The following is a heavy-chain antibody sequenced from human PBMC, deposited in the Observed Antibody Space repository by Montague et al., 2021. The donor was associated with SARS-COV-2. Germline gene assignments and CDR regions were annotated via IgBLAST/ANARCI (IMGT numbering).Heavy chain of an antibody. J-gene: IGHJ5*02. CDR3: VQSLPTLIGGYNWFDP. V-gene: IGHV2-5*02. Sequence: PALVKPTQTLTLTCTFSGFSLSSSGVAVGWIRQPPGKALEWLALIYWDDDKRYSPNLKSRLTITKDTSKNQVVLEMTNMDPVDTATYYCVQSLPTLIGGYNWFDPWGQGALVTVSS. CDR1: GFSLSSSGVA. D-gene: IGHD6-25*01. CDR2: IYWDDDK.